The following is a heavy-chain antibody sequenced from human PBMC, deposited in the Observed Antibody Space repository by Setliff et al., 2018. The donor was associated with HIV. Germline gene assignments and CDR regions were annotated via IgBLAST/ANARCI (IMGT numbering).Heavy chain of an antibody. D-gene: IGHD5-18*01. Sequence: LSLTCSVSGVSLTGYHWSWIRQSAGKGLQWIGRIYDSGSTKYNPSLKSRVTISVDTSKNQFSLRLSSVTAADRAVYYCARGGGPDTNFDLWGQGTLVTVSS. CDR2: IYDSGST. V-gene: IGHV4-4*07. J-gene: IGHJ4*02. CDR3: ARGGGPDTNFDL. CDR1: GVSLTGYH.